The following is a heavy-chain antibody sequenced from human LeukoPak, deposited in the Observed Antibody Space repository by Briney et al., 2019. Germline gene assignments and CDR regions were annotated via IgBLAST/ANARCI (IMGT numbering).Heavy chain of an antibody. CDR3: ARAVAVAGTYLGY. Sequence: GSSVKVSCKASGGTFSSYAVSWVRQAPGQGLEWMGGIIPIFGTTNYAQKFQDRVTITADKSTSTAYMELSSLRSEDTAVYYCARAVAVAGTYLGYWGQGTLVTVSS. J-gene: IGHJ4*02. D-gene: IGHD6-19*01. V-gene: IGHV1-69*06. CDR2: IIPIFGTT. CDR1: GGTFSSYA.